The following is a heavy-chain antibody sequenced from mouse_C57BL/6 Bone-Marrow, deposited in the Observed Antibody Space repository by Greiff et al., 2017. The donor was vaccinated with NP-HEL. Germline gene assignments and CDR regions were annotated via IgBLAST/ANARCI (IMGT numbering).Heavy chain of an antibody. D-gene: IGHD1-1*01. CDR2: ITHSGET. CDR1: GFPITSGYY. Sequence: QLQESGPGLVKPSQSLFLTCSITGFPITSGYYWIWIRQSPGKPLEWMGYITHSGETFYNPSLQSPISITRETSKNQFFLQLNSVTTEETAMYYCAGDRYGYYAMDYWGQGTSVTVSS. V-gene: IGHV12-3*01. J-gene: IGHJ4*01. CDR3: AGDRYGYYAMDY.